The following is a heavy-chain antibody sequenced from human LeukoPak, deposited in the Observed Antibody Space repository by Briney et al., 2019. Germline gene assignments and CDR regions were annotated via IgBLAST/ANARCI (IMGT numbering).Heavy chain of an antibody. CDR2: ISVYNVNT. Sequence: ASVKVSCKASGYTFTSYAMNWVRQAPGQGLEWLGWISVYNVNTKYAKKFQGRVTMTRDTSTTTVYMELTGLTSDDTATYYCARDEIFGVGTHFDYWGQGTPVIVSS. V-gene: IGHV1-18*01. CDR1: GYTFTSYA. D-gene: IGHD3-3*01. J-gene: IGHJ4*02. CDR3: ARDEIFGVGTHFDY.